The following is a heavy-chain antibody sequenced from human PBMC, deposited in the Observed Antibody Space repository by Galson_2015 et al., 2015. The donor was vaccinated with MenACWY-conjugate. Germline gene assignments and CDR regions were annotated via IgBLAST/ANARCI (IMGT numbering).Heavy chain of an antibody. CDR2: INNDGSDT. V-gene: IGHV3-74*01. J-gene: IGHJ4*02. CDR3: ARDNSAGPDLFDY. Sequence: SLRLSCAASGFTFSSHWMHWVRQAPGKGLLWVSRINNDGSDTSYADSVKGRFTISRDNAKNTLYLQMNSLRAEDTAVYYCARDNSAGPDLFDYWGQGTLVTVSS. CDR1: GFTFSSHW. D-gene: IGHD4-23*01.